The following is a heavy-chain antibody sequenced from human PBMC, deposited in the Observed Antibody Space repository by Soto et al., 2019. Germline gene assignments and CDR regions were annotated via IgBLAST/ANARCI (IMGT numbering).Heavy chain of an antibody. Sequence: PSETLSLTCAVYGGSFSGYYWTWIRQPPGKGLEWIGSIYYSGSTYYNPSLKSRVTISVDTSKNQFSLKLSSVTAADTAVYYCARHWNGGAAFDIWGQGTMVTVSS. CDR1: GGSFSGYY. D-gene: IGHD1-1*01. J-gene: IGHJ3*02. CDR3: ARHWNGGAAFDI. CDR2: IYYSGST. V-gene: IGHV4-34*01.